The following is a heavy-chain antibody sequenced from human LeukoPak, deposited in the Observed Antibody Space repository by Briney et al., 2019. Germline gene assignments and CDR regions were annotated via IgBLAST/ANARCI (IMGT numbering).Heavy chain of an antibody. V-gene: IGHV3-43*02. CDR1: GFTFDDYA. Sequence: GGSLRLSCAASGFTFDDYAMHWVRQAPGKGLEWASLISGDGGSTYYAGSVKGRFTISRDNSKNSLYLQMNSLRTEDTALYYCAKGGDSSGCYYPFDYWGQGTLVTVSS. J-gene: IGHJ4*02. D-gene: IGHD3-22*01. CDR3: AKGGDSSGCYYPFDY. CDR2: ISGDGGST.